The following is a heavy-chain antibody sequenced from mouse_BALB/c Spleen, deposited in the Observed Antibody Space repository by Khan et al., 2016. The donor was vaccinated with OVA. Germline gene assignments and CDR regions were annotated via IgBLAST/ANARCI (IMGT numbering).Heavy chain of an antibody. V-gene: IGHV5-17*02. CDR1: GFTFSSYG. CDR2: ISGDSSTI. Sequence: EVELVESGGGLVQPGGSRKLSCAASGFTFSSYGMHWVRQAPEKGLEWVAYISGDSSTIYYADTVTGRITISRDNPKNTLFLQMTSLMSEDTARYYCATSYFYGYYFDYWGPGTTLTVSS. CDR3: ATSYFYGYYFDY. J-gene: IGHJ2*01. D-gene: IGHD1-1*01.